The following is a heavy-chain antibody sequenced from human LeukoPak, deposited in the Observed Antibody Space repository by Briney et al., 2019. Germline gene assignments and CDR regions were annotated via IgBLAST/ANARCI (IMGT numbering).Heavy chain of an antibody. J-gene: IGHJ4*02. Sequence: PGGSLRLSCVASGFDFSSYGMNWVRQAPGKGLMWVSQISPDGSQTFYADSVKGRFTISRDNAKNTLFLQMDSLRAEDTALYYCVRSLRSADFWGQGTLVTVSS. CDR2: ISPDGSQT. CDR3: VRSLRSADF. V-gene: IGHV3-74*01. CDR1: GFDFSSYG.